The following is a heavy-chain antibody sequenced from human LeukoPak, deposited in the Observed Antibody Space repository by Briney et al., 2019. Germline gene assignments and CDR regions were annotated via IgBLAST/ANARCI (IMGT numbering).Heavy chain of an antibody. CDR1: GFTFSSYG. J-gene: IGHJ6*01. CDR2: ISYDGSNK. D-gene: IGHD3-10*01. V-gene: IGHV3-30*03. Sequence: GSLRLSCAASGFTFSSYGMHWVRQAPGKGLEWVAVISYDGSNKYYADSVKGRFTISRDNSKNTLYLQMNSLRAEDTAVYYCARAPGSGSYDGMDVWGQGTTVPSPQ. CDR3: ARAPGSGSYDGMDV.